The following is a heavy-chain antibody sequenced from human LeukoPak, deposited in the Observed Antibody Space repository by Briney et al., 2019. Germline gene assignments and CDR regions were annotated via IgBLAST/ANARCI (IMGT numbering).Heavy chain of an antibody. CDR3: ARDVEMATIGTLYYYYYMDV. J-gene: IGHJ6*03. D-gene: IGHD5-24*01. CDR2: INPSGGST. V-gene: IGHV1-46*01. Sequence: ASVKVSCKASGYTFTSSHMHWVRQAPGQGFEWMGIINPSGGSTSYAQKFQGRVTMTRDRSTSTVYMELSSLRSEDTAVYYCARDVEMATIGTLYYYYYMDVWGKGTTVTVSS. CDR1: GYTFTSSH.